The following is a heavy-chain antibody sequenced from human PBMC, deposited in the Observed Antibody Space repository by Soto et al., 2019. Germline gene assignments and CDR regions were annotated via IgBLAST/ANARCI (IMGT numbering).Heavy chain of an antibody. CDR2: INPSGGST. CDR1: GYTFTSYY. CDR3: VSPDYGDYWYFDL. D-gene: IGHD4-17*01. Sequence: ASVKVSCKASGYTFTSYYMHWVRQAPGQGLEWMGIINPSGGSTSYAQKFQGRVTMTRDTSTSTVYMELSSLRSEDTAVYYCVSPDYGDYWYFDLWGRGTLVTVSS. V-gene: IGHV1-46*01. J-gene: IGHJ2*01.